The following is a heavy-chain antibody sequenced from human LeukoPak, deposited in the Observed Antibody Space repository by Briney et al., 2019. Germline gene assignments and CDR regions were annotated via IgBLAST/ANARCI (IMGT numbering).Heavy chain of an antibody. V-gene: IGHV3-23*01. CDR2: SGSGGST. Sequence: GGSLRLSCAASGFIFSSYAMSWVRQAPGKGLEWVSGSGSGGSTHYADSVKGRFTISRDNSKNTLYLQMNSLRAEDTAIYYCAKDFWSGYYPDYWGQGTLVTVSS. CDR1: GFIFSSYA. D-gene: IGHD3-3*01. CDR3: AKDFWSGYYPDY. J-gene: IGHJ4*02.